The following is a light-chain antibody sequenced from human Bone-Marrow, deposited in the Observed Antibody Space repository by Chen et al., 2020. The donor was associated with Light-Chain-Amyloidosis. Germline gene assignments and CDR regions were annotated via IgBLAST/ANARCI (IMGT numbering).Light chain of an antibody. CDR2: GSS. Sequence: EIVLTQHPGSLSSSPGQGANLSCSASQTCSGNYLTWYQQKFGQAPRLLIYGSSSRATGLPDGFTGSGSGTDFTLTINRLGPEDFAMYYCQQYGTSPLTFGGGTKVEIK. J-gene: IGKJ4*01. CDR1: QTCSGNY. CDR3: QQYGTSPLT. V-gene: IGKV3-20*01.